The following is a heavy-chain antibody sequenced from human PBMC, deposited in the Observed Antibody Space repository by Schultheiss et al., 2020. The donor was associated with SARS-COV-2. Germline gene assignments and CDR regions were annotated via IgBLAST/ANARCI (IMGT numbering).Heavy chain of an antibody. J-gene: IGHJ4*02. CDR3: ATGGSTVTGTFDY. Sequence: SETLSLTCTVSGGSISSGGYYWSWIRQHPGKGLEWIGYIYYSGSTYYNPSLKSRVTISVDTSKNQFSLKLSSVTAADTAVYYCATGGSTVTGTFDYWGQGTLVTVSS. CDR1: GGSISSGGYY. D-gene: IGHD4-17*01. CDR2: IYYSGST. V-gene: IGHV4-31*03.